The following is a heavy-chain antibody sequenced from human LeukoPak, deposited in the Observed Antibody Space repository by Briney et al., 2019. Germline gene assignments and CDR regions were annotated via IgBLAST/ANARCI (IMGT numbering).Heavy chain of an antibody. CDR1: GFTFSSYG. CDR2: ISYDGSNK. V-gene: IGHV3-30*18. D-gene: IGHD2-21*01. Sequence: GGSLRLSCAASGFTFSSYGMHWVRQAPGKGLEWVAVISYDGSNKYYADSVKGRFTISRDNSKNTLYLQMNSLRAEDTAVYYCAKGKYVDYFDYWGQGTLVTVSS. CDR3: AKGKYVDYFDY. J-gene: IGHJ4*02.